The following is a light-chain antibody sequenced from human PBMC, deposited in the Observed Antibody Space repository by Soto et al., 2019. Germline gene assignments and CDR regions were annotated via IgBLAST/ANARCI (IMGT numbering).Light chain of an antibody. J-gene: IGLJ1*01. CDR1: SSNIGINT. V-gene: IGLV1-44*01. CDR2: GNN. CDR3: GSITRSSTSV. Sequence: QSVLTQPPSASGTPGQTITISCSGGSSNIGINTVSWYEHLPGTAPRLLIYGNNQRPSGVSNRFSGSKSGNTASLTISGIQAEDEGDYYCGSITRSSTSVFGTGTKVTVL.